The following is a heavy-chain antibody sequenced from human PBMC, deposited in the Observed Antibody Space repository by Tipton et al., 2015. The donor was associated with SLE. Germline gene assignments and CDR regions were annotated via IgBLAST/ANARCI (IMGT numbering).Heavy chain of an antibody. D-gene: IGHD3-22*01. J-gene: IGHJ3*02. CDR2: IYNSGSG. CDR3: ARSDYYDSSGYYSYAFDI. V-gene: IGHV4-59*11. Sequence: TLSLTCTVSGGSISSHYWSWIRQPPGKELEWIGYIYNSGSGNYNPSLKSRVTISVDTSKNQFSLKLSSVSAADTAVYYCARSDYYDSSGYYSYAFDIWGQGTMVTVSS. CDR1: GGSISSHY.